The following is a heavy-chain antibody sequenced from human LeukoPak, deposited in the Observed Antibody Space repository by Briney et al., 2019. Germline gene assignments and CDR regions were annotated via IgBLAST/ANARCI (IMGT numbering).Heavy chain of an antibody. J-gene: IGHJ4*02. CDR3: TTDRGSYSD. D-gene: IGHD1-26*01. Sequence: GGSLRLSCATSGFTFSSYGMHWVRQAPGKGLEWVAFMPYDGSDKYYADSVKGRFTISRDNSKNTLYLQMNSLKTEDTAVYYCTTDRGSYSDWGQGTLVTVSS. CDR1: GFTFSSYG. V-gene: IGHV3-30*02. CDR2: MPYDGSDK.